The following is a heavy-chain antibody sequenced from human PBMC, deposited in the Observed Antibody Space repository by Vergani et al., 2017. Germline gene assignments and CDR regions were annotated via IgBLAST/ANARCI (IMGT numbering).Heavy chain of an antibody. CDR3: AKFAHSSSWSGWFDP. V-gene: IGHV3-74*01. D-gene: IGHD6-13*01. J-gene: IGHJ5*02. Sequence: EVQLVESGGGLIHPGGSLRLSCEGSGFSFSGYWMHWVRQSPEKGLVWVSRIKSDGSITNYADPVKGRFTISRDNSKNTLYLQMNSLRAEDTAVYYCAKFAHSSSWSGWFDPWGQGTLVTVSS. CDR1: GFSFSGYW. CDR2: IKSDGSIT.